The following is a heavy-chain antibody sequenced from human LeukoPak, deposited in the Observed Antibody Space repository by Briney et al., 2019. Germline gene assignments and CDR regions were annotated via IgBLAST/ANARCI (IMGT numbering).Heavy chain of an antibody. D-gene: IGHD5-18*01. J-gene: IGHJ6*02. CDR3: ARDREIQLWRDYYYYGMDV. Sequence: ASVKVSCKASGYTFTSYGISWVRQAPGQGLEWMGWISAYNGNTNYAQKLQGRVTMTIDTSTSTAYMELRSLRSDDTAVYYCARDREIQLWRDYYYYGMDVWGQGTTVTVSS. CDR1: GYTFTSYG. V-gene: IGHV1-18*01. CDR2: ISAYNGNT.